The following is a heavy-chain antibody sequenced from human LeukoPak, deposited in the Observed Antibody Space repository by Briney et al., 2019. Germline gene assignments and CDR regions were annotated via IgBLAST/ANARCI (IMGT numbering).Heavy chain of an antibody. D-gene: IGHD3/OR15-3a*01. V-gene: IGHV3-30*02. Sequence: SGGSLRLSCAASGFTFSSYGMHWVRQAPGKGLEWVAFIRYDGSNKYYADSVKGRFTISRDNSKNTLYLQMNSLRAEDTAVYYCAKTGEPQGNLGFGLLGAFDIWGQGTMVTVSS. J-gene: IGHJ3*02. CDR2: IRYDGSNK. CDR1: GFTFSSYG. CDR3: AKTGEPQGNLGFGLLGAFDI.